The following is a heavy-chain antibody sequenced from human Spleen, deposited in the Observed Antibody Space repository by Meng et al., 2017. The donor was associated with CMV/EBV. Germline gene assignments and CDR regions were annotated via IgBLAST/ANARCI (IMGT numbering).Heavy chain of an antibody. CDR2: IYTSGST. CDR1: GGSISRSSYY. V-gene: IGHV4-61*02. D-gene: IGHD5/OR15-5a*01. Sequence: QLQLTESGPGLVKRSEILSLTCHVSGGSISRSSYYWSWIRQTAGKGLEWIGRIYTSGSTKYNPSLKSRVTMSVDKSKNQFSLKLSSVTAADTAVYYCARGGLDPIDYWGQGTLVTVSS. CDR3: ARGGLDPIDY. J-gene: IGHJ4*02.